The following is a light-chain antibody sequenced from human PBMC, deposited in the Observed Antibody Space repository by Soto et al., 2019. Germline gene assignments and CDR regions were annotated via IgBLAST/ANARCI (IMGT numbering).Light chain of an antibody. CDR1: SSDVGGYNY. J-gene: IGLJ3*02. V-gene: IGLV2-14*01. Sequence: QSALTQPASVSGSPGQSITISCTGTSSDVGGYNYVSWYQQHPGKAPNLRIYEVSNRPSGVSNRFSASKSGNTASLTISGLQAEDEADYYCSSYTSSSTHWVFGGGTKLTVL. CDR3: SSYTSSSTHWV. CDR2: EVS.